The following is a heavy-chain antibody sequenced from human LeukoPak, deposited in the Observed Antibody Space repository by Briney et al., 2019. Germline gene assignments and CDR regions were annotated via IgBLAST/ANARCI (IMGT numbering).Heavy chain of an antibody. CDR3: ARDWWAAAGGYYYYYMDV. Sequence: PSETLSLTCAVYGGSFSSYYRSWIRQPPGKGLEWIGEINHSGSTNYNPSLKSRVTISVDTSKNQFSLKLSSVTAADTAVYYCARDWWAAAGGYYYYYMDVWGKGPTVTVSS. D-gene: IGHD6-13*01. J-gene: IGHJ6*03. CDR1: GGSFSSYY. CDR2: INHSGST. V-gene: IGHV4-34*01.